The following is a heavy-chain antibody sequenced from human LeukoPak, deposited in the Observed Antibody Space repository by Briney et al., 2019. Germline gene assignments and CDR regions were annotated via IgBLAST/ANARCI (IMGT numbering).Heavy chain of an antibody. CDR1: GITLSNYG. Sequence: HPGGSLRLSCAVSGITLSNYGMSWVRQAPGKGLEWVAGISDSGGRTNYADSVKGRFTISRDNPKNTLYLQMNSLRAEDTAVYFCAKRGDVIRVILVGFHKEAYYFDSWGQGALVTVSS. J-gene: IGHJ4*02. V-gene: IGHV3-23*01. CDR2: ISDSGGRT. D-gene: IGHD3-22*01. CDR3: AKRGDVIRVILVGFHKEAYYFDS.